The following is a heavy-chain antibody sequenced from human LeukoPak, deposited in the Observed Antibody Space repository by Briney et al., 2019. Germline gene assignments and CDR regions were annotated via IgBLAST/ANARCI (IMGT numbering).Heavy chain of an antibody. CDR2: LSGSGDGQ. CDR3: AKGCHCPSGLSSWFDP. V-gene: IGHV3-23*01. J-gene: IGHJ5*02. D-gene: IGHD1-14*01. CDR1: GFTFTNYG. Sequence: LTGGSLRLSCSASGFTFTNYGMSWVRQAPGKGLEWVSGLSGSGDGQFYAGSVEGRFTISRDIFNNIWYLQMNSLRAEDTAVYYCAKGCHCPSGLSSWFDPRGQGTLVAVSS.